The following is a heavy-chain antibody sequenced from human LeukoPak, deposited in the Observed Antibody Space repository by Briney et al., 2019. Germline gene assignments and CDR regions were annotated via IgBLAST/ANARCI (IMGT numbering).Heavy chain of an antibody. D-gene: IGHD3-10*01. CDR3: ARGDGATPPDVFDI. V-gene: IGHV3-21*01. J-gene: IGHJ3*02. Sequence: KPGGSLRLSCAASGFTFSSYSMNWVRQAPGKGLQWVSSISSSSIYIYYADSVKGRFTISRDNAKNSLYLQMNSLRGEDTAVYYCARGDGATPPDVFDIWGQGTMVTVSS. CDR1: GFTFSSYS. CDR2: ISSSSIYI.